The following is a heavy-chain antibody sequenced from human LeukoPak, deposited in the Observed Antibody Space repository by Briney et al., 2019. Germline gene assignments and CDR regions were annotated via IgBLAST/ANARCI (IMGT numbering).Heavy chain of an antibody. CDR2: IKQDGSEK. V-gene: IGHV3-7*03. J-gene: IGHJ4*02. D-gene: IGHD3-22*01. CDR3: ASGYFFGY. Sequence: GGSLRLSGAGSGLSLSSYWMSWVRQAPGKGLECVANIKQDGSEKYYVDSAKGRFIISRDNAQNSLYLQMNSLRAEDTAVYYCASGYFFGYWGQGTLVKVPS. CDR1: GLSLSSYW.